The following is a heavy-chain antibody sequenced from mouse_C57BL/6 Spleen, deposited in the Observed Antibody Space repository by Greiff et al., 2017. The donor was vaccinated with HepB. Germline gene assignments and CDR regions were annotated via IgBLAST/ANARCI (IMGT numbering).Heavy chain of an antibody. CDR1: GYTFTSYW. V-gene: IGHV1-7*01. Sequence: QVHVKQSGAELAKPGASVKLSCKASGYTFTSYWMHWVKQRPGQGLEWIGYINPSSGYTKYNQKFKDKATLTADKSSSTAYMQLSSLTYEDSAVYYCASRLLHAMDYWGQGTSVTVSS. D-gene: IGHD1-1*01. CDR2: INPSSGYT. J-gene: IGHJ4*01. CDR3: ASRLLHAMDY.